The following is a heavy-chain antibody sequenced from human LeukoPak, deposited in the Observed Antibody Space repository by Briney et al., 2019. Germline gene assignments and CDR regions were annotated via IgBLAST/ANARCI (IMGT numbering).Heavy chain of an antibody. CDR3: ATDLVSGSGWLLDY. CDR1: GYTLTELS. J-gene: IGHJ4*02. CDR2: FDPEDGET. V-gene: IGHV1-24*01. D-gene: IGHD6-19*01. Sequence: ASVKVSCKVSGYTLTELSMHWVRQAPGKGLEWMGGFDPEDGETIYAQKFQGRVTMTEDTSTDTAYMELSSLRSEGTAVYYCATDLVSGSGWLLDYWGQGTLVTVSS.